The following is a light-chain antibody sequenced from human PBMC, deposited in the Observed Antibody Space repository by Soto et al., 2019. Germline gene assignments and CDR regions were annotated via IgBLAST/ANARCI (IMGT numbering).Light chain of an antibody. V-gene: IGKV1-6*01. Sequence: SLSASVGDRVTVTCRASQSISSYLNWYQQKPGKAPKLLIYAASSLQSGVPSRFSGSASGTDFTLTISSLQPEDFATYYCLQDYNYPRAFGQGTKVDIK. CDR2: AAS. CDR1: QSISSY. CDR3: LQDYNYPRA. J-gene: IGKJ1*01.